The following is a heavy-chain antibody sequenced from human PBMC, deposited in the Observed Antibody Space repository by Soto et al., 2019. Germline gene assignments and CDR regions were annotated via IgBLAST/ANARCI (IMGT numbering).Heavy chain of an antibody. Sequence: PGESLKISCKGSGYSFTSYWISWVRQMPGKGLEWMGRIDPSDSYTNYSPSFQGHVTISADKSISTAYLQWSSLKASDTAMYYCARQNLLTVTTYEFRWNWFDPWGQGTLVTVSS. D-gene: IGHD4-4*01. V-gene: IGHV5-10-1*01. CDR3: ARQNLLTVTTYEFRWNWFDP. CDR1: GYSFTSYW. CDR2: IDPSDSYT. J-gene: IGHJ5*02.